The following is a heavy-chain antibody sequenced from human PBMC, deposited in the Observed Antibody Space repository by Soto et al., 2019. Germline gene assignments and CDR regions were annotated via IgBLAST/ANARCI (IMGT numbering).Heavy chain of an antibody. Sequence: QVQLEQSGAEVKQPGSSVKVSCKASEGTFSTHAISWVRQAPEKGLEYMGGIVPLLGTTNFAQKFQGRVSISADKATRSVSMELISLRLEDTAIYDCGGGVMVRGGDARFDTWGQGTLVIVSS. V-gene: IGHV1-69*06. J-gene: IGHJ5*02. CDR2: IVPLLGTT. CDR1: EGTFSTHA. CDR3: GGGVMVRGGDARFDT. D-gene: IGHD3-10*01.